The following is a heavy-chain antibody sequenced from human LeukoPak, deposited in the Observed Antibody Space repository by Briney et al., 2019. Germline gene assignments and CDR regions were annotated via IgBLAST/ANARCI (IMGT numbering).Heavy chain of an antibody. V-gene: IGHV3-21*01. CDR2: ISSSSSYI. CDR3: ARDLSPDIVVVVAATPFPRWFDP. D-gene: IGHD2-15*01. CDR1: GFTFSSYS. J-gene: IGHJ5*02. Sequence: GGSLRLSCAASGFTFSSYSVNWVRQAPGKGLEWVSSISSSSSYIYYADSVKGRFTISRDNAKNSLYLQMNSLRAEDTAVYYCARDLSPDIVVVVAATPFPRWFDPWGQGTLVTVSS.